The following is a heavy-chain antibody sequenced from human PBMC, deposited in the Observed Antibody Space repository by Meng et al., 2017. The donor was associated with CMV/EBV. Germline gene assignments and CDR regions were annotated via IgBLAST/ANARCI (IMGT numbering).Heavy chain of an antibody. Sequence: GLEWMGRIIPVLGIAIYAQKFQGRVIITADESTSTAYMELSSLRSEDTAVYYCARSYYDSSGYLGFDPWGQGTLVTVSS. J-gene: IGHJ5*02. CDR3: ARSYYDSSGYLGFDP. D-gene: IGHD3-22*01. V-gene: IGHV1-69*02. CDR2: IIPVLGIA.